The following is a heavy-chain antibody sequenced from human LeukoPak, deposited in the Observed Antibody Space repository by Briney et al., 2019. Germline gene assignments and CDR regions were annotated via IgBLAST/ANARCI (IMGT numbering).Heavy chain of an antibody. V-gene: IGHV1-69*05. D-gene: IGHD6-13*01. CDR1: GGTFSSYA. CDR3: ARDRGTYSSSQAWLDP. CDR2: IIPIFGTA. J-gene: IGHJ5*02. Sequence: SVKVSCKASGGTFSSYAISWVRQAPGQGLEWMGGIIPIFGTANYAQKFQGRVTITTDESTSTAYMELSSLRSEDTAVYYCARDRGTYSSSQAWLDPWGQGTLVTVSS.